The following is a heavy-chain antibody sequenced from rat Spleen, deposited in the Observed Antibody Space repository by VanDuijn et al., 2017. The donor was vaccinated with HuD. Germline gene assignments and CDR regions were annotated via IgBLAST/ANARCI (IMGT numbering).Heavy chain of an antibody. J-gene: IGHJ4*01. CDR3: TTAIEGPYVMDA. CDR1: GLSLTSNS. D-gene: IGHD1-11*01. CDR2: IWSNGGT. V-gene: IGHV2-47*01. Sequence: QVQLKESGPGLVQPSQTLSLTCTVSGLSLTSNSVSWIRQPPGKGLEWMGVIWSNGGTDYNSAIKSRLSISRDTSKSQVFLEMISLQPDDTGTYYCTTAIEGPYVMDAWGQGASVTVSS.